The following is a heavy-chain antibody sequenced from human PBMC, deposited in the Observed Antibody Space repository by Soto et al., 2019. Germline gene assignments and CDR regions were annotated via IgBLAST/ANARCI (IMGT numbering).Heavy chain of an antibody. J-gene: IGHJ4*02. CDR3: AKDIGNQMPRDY. V-gene: IGHV3-9*01. D-gene: IGHD2-2*01. Sequence: PGGSLRLSCAASGFTFDDYAMHWVRQAPGKGLEWVSGISWNSGSIGYADSVKGRFTISRDNAKNSLYLQMNGLKSKDTALYYCAKDIGNQMPRDYWGPGTMGTVSA. CDR2: ISWNSGSI. CDR1: GFTFDDYA.